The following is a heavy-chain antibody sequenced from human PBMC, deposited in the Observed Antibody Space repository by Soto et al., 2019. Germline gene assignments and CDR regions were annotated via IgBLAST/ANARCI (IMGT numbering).Heavy chain of an antibody. CDR1: GGTFSSYA. D-gene: IGHD2-15*01. J-gene: IGHJ6*02. CDR3: ARDHRHCSGGSCYSDYYYGMDV. CDR2: IIPIFGTA. Sequence: QVQLVQSGAEVKKPGSSVKVSCKASGGTFSSYAISWVRQAPGQGLEWMGGIIPIFGTANYAQKFQGRVTITADESTSTAYMELSSLRSEDTAVYYCARDHRHCSGGSCYSDYYYGMDVWGQGTTVTVSS. V-gene: IGHV1-69*01.